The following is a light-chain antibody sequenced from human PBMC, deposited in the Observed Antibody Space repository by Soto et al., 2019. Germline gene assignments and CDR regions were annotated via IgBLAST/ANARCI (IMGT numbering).Light chain of an antibody. CDR3: QQRGKWPST. J-gene: IGKJ2*02. CDR2: AAS. CDR1: QDVRND. V-gene: IGKV1-6*01. Sequence: AIQMTQSPSSLSASVGDRVTITCRASQDVRNDLGWYQQKPGKAPKFLIYAASSLQSGVPSRFSGSRSGTDFTLTISSLQPEDFAVYYCQQRGKWPSTFGPGTKVEMK.